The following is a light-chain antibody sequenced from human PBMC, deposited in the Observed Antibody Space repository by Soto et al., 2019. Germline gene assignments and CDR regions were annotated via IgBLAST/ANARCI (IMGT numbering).Light chain of an antibody. CDR2: GAS. V-gene: IGKV3-15*01. J-gene: IGKJ5*01. CDR3: QQYNNWPIT. Sequence: EIVMTQSPGTLSVSPGERATLSCRASQSVSRNLAWYQQKPGQAPRLLIYGASTRATAIPARFSGSGSATEGTLTISSLKSEDCAVYDCQQYNNWPITFGQGTRLEIK. CDR1: QSVSRN.